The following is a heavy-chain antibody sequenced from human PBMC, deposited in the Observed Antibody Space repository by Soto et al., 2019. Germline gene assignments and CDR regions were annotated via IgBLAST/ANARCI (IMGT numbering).Heavy chain of an antibody. J-gene: IGHJ4*02. CDR3: ARGLAVVVITTYFDY. Sequence: QVQLQQWGAGLLKPSETLSLTCAVYGGSFSGYYWSWIRQPPGKGLEWIGEINHSGSTNYNPSLKSRVTISVDTSKNQFSLKLSSVTAAVTAVYYCARGLAVVVITTYFDYWGQGTLVTVSS. CDR2: INHSGST. CDR1: GGSFSGYY. D-gene: IGHD3-22*01. V-gene: IGHV4-34*01.